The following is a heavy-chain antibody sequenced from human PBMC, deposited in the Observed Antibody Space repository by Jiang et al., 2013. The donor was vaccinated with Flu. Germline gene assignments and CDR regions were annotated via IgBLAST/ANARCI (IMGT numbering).Heavy chain of an antibody. CDR1: DGSISSYY. Sequence: LLKPSETLSLTCTVSDGSISSYYWSWIRQPPGKGLEWIGYIYYSGSTNYNPSLKSRVTISVDTSKNQFSLKLSSVTAADTAVYYCARVTHYYDSSGYYHPYFDYWGQGTLVTVSS. CDR2: IYYSGST. D-gene: IGHD3-22*01. J-gene: IGHJ4*02. V-gene: IGHV4-59*01. CDR3: ARVTHYYDSSGYYHPYFDY.